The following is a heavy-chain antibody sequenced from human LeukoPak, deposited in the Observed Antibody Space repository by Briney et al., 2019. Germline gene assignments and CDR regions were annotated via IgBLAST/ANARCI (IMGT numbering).Heavy chain of an antibody. CDR3: ARMNGIATFDY. J-gene: IGHJ4*02. CDR2: IDPDSGGT. Sequence: ASVKVSCKASGYTFTGYYMHWVRQAPGQGLEWMGWIDPDSGGTNYAQKFQGRVTMTRDTSISTAYMELSRLRSDDTAVYYCARMNGIATFDYWGQGTLVTVSS. CDR1: GYTFTGYY. V-gene: IGHV1-2*02. D-gene: IGHD6-13*01.